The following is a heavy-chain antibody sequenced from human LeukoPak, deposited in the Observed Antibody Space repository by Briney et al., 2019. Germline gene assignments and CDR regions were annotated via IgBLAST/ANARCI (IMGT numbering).Heavy chain of an antibody. J-gene: IGHJ4*02. CDR3: STAKFDY. CDR1: GVTLSVYS. CDR2: ITFTGTT. Sequence: GGSLRLSCAASGVTLSVYSMNWVRQAPGKGLEWVSHITFTGTTYYADSVKGRFTISRDNAKKSLSLQMNSLRAEDTAIYYCSTAKFDYWGQGTLVTVSS. V-gene: IGHV3-48*01.